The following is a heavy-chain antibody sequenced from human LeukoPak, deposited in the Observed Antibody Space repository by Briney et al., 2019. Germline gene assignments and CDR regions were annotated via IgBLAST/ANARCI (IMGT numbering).Heavy chain of an antibody. Sequence: SQTLSLTCTVSGGSISSGDYYWSWIRQPPGKGLEWIGYIYYSGTTYYNPSLKSRVTISVDTSKNQFSLKLTSVTAADAAVYYCARGPYGSGSYYWGQGTLVTVSS. CDR2: IYYSGTT. V-gene: IGHV4-30-4*01. D-gene: IGHD3-10*01. CDR3: ARGPYGSGSYY. CDR1: GGSISSGDYY. J-gene: IGHJ4*02.